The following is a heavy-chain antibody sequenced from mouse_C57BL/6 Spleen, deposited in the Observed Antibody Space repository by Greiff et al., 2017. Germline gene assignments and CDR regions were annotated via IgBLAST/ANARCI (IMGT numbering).Heavy chain of an antibody. D-gene: IGHD1-1*02. CDR1: GYTFTSYW. CDR3: ARGAVITSVGASFDY. Sequence: QVQLQQPGTELVKPGASVKLSCKASGYTFTSYWMHWVKQRPGQGLEWIGNINPSNGGTNYNEKFKSKATLTVDKSSSTAYMQLSSLTSEDSAVYEGARGAVITSVGASFDYWGQGTTLTVSS. J-gene: IGHJ2*01. V-gene: IGHV1-53*01. CDR2: INPSNGGT.